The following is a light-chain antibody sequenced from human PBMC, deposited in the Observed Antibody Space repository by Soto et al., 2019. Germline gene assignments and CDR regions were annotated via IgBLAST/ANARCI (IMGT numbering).Light chain of an antibody. CDR3: QSYDSSLSGGVV. J-gene: IGLJ2*01. V-gene: IGLV1-40*01. Sequence: QPLLTQPPSVSGAPGQRVTISCTGSSSNIGAGYDVHWYQQLPGTAPKLLIYGNSNRPSGVPDRFSGSKSGTSASLAITGLQAEDEADYYCQSYDSSLSGGVVFGGGTKLTVL. CDR2: GNS. CDR1: SSNIGAGYD.